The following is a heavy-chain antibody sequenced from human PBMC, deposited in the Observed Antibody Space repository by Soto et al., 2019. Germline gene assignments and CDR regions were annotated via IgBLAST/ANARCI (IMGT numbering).Heavy chain of an antibody. V-gene: IGHV3-33*01. CDR3: ARDDYGSGSYLDYFDY. CDR2: IWYDGSNK. J-gene: IGHJ4*02. Sequence: PGGSLRLSCAASGFTFSSYGMHWVRQAPGKGLEWVAVIWYDGSNKYYADSVKGRFTISRDNAKNSLYLQMNSLRAEDTAVYYCARDDYGSGSYLDYFDYWGQGTLVTVSS. CDR1: GFTFSSYG. D-gene: IGHD3-10*01.